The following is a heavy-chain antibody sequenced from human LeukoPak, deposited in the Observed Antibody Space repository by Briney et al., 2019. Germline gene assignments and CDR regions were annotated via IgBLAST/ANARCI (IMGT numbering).Heavy chain of an antibody. CDR2: IISLFGTA. J-gene: IGHJ4*02. CDR3: ATSSGWKSNIDY. CDR1: VGTFSIYA. D-gene: IGHD6-19*01. V-gene: IGHV1-69*05. Sequence: GASVKVSCKASVGTFSIYAISCVRQAPGQGLEWMGGIISLFGTANYAQKFQGRVTMTRDTSISTAYMELSRLRSDDTAVFYCATSSGWKSNIDYWGQGTLVTVSS.